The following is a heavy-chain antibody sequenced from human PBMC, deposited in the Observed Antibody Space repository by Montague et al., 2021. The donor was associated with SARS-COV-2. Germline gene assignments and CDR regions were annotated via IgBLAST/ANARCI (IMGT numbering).Heavy chain of an antibody. CDR2: ITQSGST. J-gene: IGHJ3*02. Sequence: SETLSLTCAVSGLSFSGSYWSWIRHPPSTGLEWIGEITQSGSTNSNPSLKSRVTISVDTSKNQFSLKLSSVTAAATAVYYCAIPMVRGFSRAFDIWGQGTMVIVSS. D-gene: IGHD3-10*01. V-gene: IGHV4-34*01. CDR3: AIPMVRGFSRAFDI. CDR1: GLSFSGSY.